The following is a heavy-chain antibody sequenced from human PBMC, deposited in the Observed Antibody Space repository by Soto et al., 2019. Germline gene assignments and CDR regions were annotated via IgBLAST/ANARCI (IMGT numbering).Heavy chain of an antibody. Sequence: QVQLVQSGAEVKKPGASVKVSCKASGYTFTSYAMHWVRQAPGQRLEWMGWINAGNGNTKYSQKFQGRVTITRDTSASTDYMELSSLRSEDTAVYYCARAGYSSSWFHYWGQGTLVTVSS. CDR2: INAGNGNT. J-gene: IGHJ4*02. CDR1: GYTFTSYA. V-gene: IGHV1-3*01. CDR3: ARAGYSSSWFHY. D-gene: IGHD6-13*01.